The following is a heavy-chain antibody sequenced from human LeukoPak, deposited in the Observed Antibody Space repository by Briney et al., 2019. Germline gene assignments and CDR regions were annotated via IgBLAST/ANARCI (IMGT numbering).Heavy chain of an antibody. CDR3: TRDTGTTGEVKFDP. CDR1: GGSFSGYY. Sequence: SETLSLTCAVYGGSFSGYYWSWIRQPPGKGLEWIGRIYTSGSTTYNPSLKSRVTMSVDTSKSQFSLNLMSVTAADTAVYYCTRDTGTTGEVKFDPWGQGTLVTVSS. D-gene: IGHD4-17*01. J-gene: IGHJ5*02. CDR2: IYTSGST. V-gene: IGHV4-59*10.